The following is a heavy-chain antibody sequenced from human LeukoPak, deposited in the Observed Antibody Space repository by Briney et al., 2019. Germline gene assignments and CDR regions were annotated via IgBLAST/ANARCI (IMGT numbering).Heavy chain of an antibody. J-gene: IGHJ4*02. CDR3: ARGLGLAAAGNLYYFDY. CDR1: GGSISNYY. Sequence: SETLSHTCTVSGGSISNYYWSWIRQPPGKGLEWIGEINHSGSTNYNPSLKSRVTISVDTSKNQFSLKLSSVTAADTAVYYCARGLGLAAAGNLYYFDYWGQGTLVTVSS. CDR2: INHSGST. V-gene: IGHV4-34*01. D-gene: IGHD6-13*01.